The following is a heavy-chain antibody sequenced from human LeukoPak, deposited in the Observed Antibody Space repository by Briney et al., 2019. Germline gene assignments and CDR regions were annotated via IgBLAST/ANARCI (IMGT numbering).Heavy chain of an antibody. J-gene: IGHJ4*02. CDR1: GYTFTGYY. V-gene: IGHV1-2*02. CDR2: INPKSCGT. CDR3: AVWFRDSGY. D-gene: IGHD3-10*01. Sequence: ASVKVSCKASGYTFTGYYMHWVRQAPGQGLEWMGWINPKSCGTNYAQKFQGRVTLNRDTSLRTAYMELSRLRSDDPAVYYCAVWFRDSGYWGQGTLVTVSS.